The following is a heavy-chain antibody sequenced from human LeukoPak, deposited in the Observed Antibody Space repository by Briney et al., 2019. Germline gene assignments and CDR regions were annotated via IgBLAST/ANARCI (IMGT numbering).Heavy chain of an antibody. J-gene: IGHJ6*03. CDR3: ARVIGSGGRHYYYYYYMDV. CDR2: IYYSGST. D-gene: IGHD3-10*01. V-gene: IGHV4-59*01. CDR1: GGSISSYY. Sequence: SETLSLTCTVSGGSISSYYWSWIRQPPGKGLEWIGYIYYSGSTNYNPSLKSRVTISVDTSKNQFSLKLSSVTAADTAVYYCARVIGSGGRHYYYYYYMDVWGKGTTVTISS.